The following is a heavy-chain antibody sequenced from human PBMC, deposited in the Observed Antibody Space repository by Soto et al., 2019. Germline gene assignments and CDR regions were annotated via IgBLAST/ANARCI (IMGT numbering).Heavy chain of an antibody. D-gene: IGHD3-9*01. CDR3: ARSYLSPYSDILPGFDY. CDR2: IYHSGST. J-gene: IGHJ4*02. CDR1: GGSISSGGYS. Sequence: QLQLQESGSGLVKPSQTLSLTCAVSGGSISSGGYSWSWIRQPPGKGLEWIGYIYHSGSTYYNPSLKSRVTISVDRSKSQFSLKLSSVTAADTAVYYFARSYLSPYSDILPGFDYWGQGTLVTVSS. V-gene: IGHV4-30-2*01.